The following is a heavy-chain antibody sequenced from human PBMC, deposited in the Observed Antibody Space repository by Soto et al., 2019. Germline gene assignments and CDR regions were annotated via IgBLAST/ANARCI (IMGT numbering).Heavy chain of an antibody. V-gene: IGHV3-7*01. CDR1: GFTFRNYW. CDR3: AKKGGLRPNYAVAI. J-gene: IGHJ3*02. CDR2: IKQYGSEK. D-gene: IGHD5-12*01. Sequence: EVQLVESGGGLVQHGGSLRLSCAASGFTFRNYWMSWVRQAPGTGLEWVANIKQYGSEKYYVDPVKGRLNISRGHAENSLFLQMNSLRDEDTAVYYCAKKGGLRPNYAVAIWGKGTMVTVSS.